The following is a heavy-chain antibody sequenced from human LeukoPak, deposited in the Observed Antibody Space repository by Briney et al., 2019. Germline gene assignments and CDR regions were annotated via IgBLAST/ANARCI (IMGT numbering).Heavy chain of an antibody. D-gene: IGHD1-26*01. V-gene: IGHV3-73*01. CDR1: GFTFSGSA. Sequence: PGGSLRLSCAASGFTFSGSAMHWVRQASGKGLEWVGRIRSRANSYATAYAASVKGRFTISRDDSKNTAYLQMNSLKTEDTAVYYCTRFFYSGSDNDYWGRGTLVTVSS. CDR3: TRFFYSGSDNDY. CDR2: IRSRANSYAT. J-gene: IGHJ4*02.